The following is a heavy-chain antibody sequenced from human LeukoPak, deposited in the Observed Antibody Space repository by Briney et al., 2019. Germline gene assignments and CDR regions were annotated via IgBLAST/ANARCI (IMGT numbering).Heavy chain of an antibody. D-gene: IGHD2-15*01. Sequence: PGGSLRLSCAASGFTFSSYSMNWVRQAPGKGLEWVSYISSSSSTIYYADSVKGRFTISRDDSRNTLYLQMNNLKTEDTGVYFCTTTIVGSLSRDTWGQGTLVTVSS. J-gene: IGHJ4*02. CDR2: ISSSSSTI. CDR1: GFTFSSYS. V-gene: IGHV3-48*01. CDR3: TTTIVGSLSRDT.